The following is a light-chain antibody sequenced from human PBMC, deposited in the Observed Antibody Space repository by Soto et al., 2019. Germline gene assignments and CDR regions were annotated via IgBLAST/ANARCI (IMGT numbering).Light chain of an antibody. V-gene: IGKV3-15*01. CDR2: GAA. J-gene: IGKJ1*01. CDR3: QQYSNWPRS. CDR1: QSVGSN. Sequence: EIVMTQSPATLSVSPGERATLSCRARQSVGSNLAWYQQKPGQAPRLLIYGAATRDTGIPARFSGSGSGTEFTLTISSLQSEDLALYFCQQYSNWPRSFGHGTKVEI.